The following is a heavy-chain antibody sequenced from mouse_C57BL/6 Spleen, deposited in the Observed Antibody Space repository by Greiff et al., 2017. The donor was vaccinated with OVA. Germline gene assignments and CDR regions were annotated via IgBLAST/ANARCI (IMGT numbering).Heavy chain of an antibody. CDR1: GYTFTSYW. Sequence: QVHVKQSGTELVKPGASVKLSCKASGYTFTSYWMHWVKQRPGQGLEWIGNINPSNGGTNYNEKFKSKATLTVDKSSSTAYMQLSSLTSEDSAVYYCARRINWDPYFDYWGQGTTLTVSS. V-gene: IGHV1-53*01. CDR3: ARRINWDPYFDY. CDR2: INPSNGGT. D-gene: IGHD4-1*02. J-gene: IGHJ2*01.